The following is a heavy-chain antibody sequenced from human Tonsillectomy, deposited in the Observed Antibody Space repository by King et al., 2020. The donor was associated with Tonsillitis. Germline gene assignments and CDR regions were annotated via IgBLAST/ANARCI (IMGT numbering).Heavy chain of an antibody. D-gene: IGHD6-19*01. Sequence: VQLVESGGGLVKPGGSLRLSCAASGFSFNNAWMNWVRQAPGKGLEWVGRIKSKTDVGTTDYGASVKGRVTISREDSKTTLYLQMSSLKTEDTAVYYFTTVGIAVAGTLSFDYWGQGTLVTVSS. V-gene: IGHV3-15*07. CDR1: GFSFNNAW. J-gene: IGHJ4*02. CDR2: IKSKTDVGTT. CDR3: TTVGIAVAGTLSFDY.